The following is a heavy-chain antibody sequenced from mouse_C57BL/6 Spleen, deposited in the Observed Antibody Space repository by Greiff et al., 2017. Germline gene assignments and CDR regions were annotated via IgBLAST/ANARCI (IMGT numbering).Heavy chain of an antibody. D-gene: IGHD2-4*01. J-gene: IGHJ2*01. V-gene: IGHV1-7*01. CDR3: ASSYDYDGVSDY. CDR2: INPSSGYT. Sequence: VQRVESGAELAKPGASVKLSCKASGYTFTSYWMHWVKQRPGQGLEWIGYINPSSGYTKYNQKFKDKATLTADKSSSTAYMQLSSLTYEYSAVYYCASSYDYDGVSDYWGQGTTLTVSS. CDR1: GYTFTSYW.